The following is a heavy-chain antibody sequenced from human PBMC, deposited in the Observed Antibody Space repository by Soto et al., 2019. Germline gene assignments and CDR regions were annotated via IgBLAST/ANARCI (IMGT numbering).Heavy chain of an antibody. D-gene: IGHD3-16*01. V-gene: IGHV1-8*01. CDR3: AMVDNYVTPTPQDV. Sequence: KKGGASVKVSCKASGYTFTSYDINWVRQATGQGLEWMGWMNPNSGNTHYASKVQGRLTMTTDTSTSTAYMDLGSLTSDDTAVYYCAMVDNYVTPTPQDVWGQGTTVTVSS. CDR2: MNPNSGNT. J-gene: IGHJ6*02. CDR1: GYTFTSYD.